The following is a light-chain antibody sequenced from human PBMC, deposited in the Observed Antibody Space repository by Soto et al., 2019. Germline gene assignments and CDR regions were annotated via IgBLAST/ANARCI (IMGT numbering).Light chain of an antibody. CDR1: SSDVGGNKY. CDR2: DVS. CDR3: SAFTGTNYV. V-gene: IGLV2-14*03. J-gene: IGLJ1*01. Sequence: SRPGSVSGARGRSITISCTGTSSDVGGNKYVSWYQHYPGKAPKLMICDVSNRPSGVSNRFSGSKSGNTASLTISGLQAEDAADYYCSAFTGTNYVFGTGPTVT.